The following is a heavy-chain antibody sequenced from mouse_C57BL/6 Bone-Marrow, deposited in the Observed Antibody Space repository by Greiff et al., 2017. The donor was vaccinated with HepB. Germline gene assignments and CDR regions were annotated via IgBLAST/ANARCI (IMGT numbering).Heavy chain of an antibody. CDR1: GFTFSSYA. J-gene: IGHJ3*01. V-gene: IGHV5-4*01. CDR3: ARDSDYYGTAWFAY. Sequence: DVHLVESGGGLVKPGGSLKLSCAASGFTFSSYAMSWVRQTPEKRLEWVATISDGGSYTYYPDNVKGRFTISRDNTKNNLYLQMSHLKSEDTAMYYCARDSDYYGTAWFAYWGQGTLVTVSA. CDR2: ISDGGSYT. D-gene: IGHD2-1*01.